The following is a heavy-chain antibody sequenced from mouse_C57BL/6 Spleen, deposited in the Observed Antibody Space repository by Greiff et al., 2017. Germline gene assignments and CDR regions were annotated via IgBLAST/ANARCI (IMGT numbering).Heavy chain of an antibody. CDR3: SNSATVVATGYFDY. CDR1: GFNIKDDY. V-gene: IGHV14-4*01. Sequence: VQLQQSGAELVRPGASVKLSCTASGFNIKDDYMHWVKQRPEQGLEWIGWIDPENGDTEYATKFQGKATITADTSSNTAYLQLSSLTSEDTAVYYGSNSATVVATGYFDYWGQGTTLTVSS. CDR2: IDPENGDT. D-gene: IGHD1-1*01. J-gene: IGHJ2*01.